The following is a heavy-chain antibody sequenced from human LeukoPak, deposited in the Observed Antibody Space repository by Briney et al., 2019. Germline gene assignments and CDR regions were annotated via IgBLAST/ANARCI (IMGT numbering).Heavy chain of an antibody. Sequence: SETLFLTCAVSGGSISSSNWWSWVRQPPGKGLEWIGEIYHSGSTNYNPSLKSRVTISVDKSKNQFSLKLSSVTAADTAVYYCARDSTAEYYYDSSGYLDYWGQGTLVTVSS. CDR2: IYHSGST. J-gene: IGHJ4*02. CDR3: ARDSTAEYYYDSSGYLDY. V-gene: IGHV4-4*02. D-gene: IGHD3-22*01. CDR1: GGSISSSNW.